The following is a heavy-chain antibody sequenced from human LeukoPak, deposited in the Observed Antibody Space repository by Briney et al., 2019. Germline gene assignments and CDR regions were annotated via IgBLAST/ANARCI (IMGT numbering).Heavy chain of an antibody. CDR1: GGSISSYY. Sequence: KPSETLSLTCTVSGGSISSYYWSWIRQPAGKGLEWIGRIYTSGSTKCNPSLESRVTMSVDTSKNQDSLRLSSVTAADTAVYYCASGDANTAAAFDIWGQGTMVTVSS. D-gene: IGHD4-17*01. J-gene: IGHJ3*02. V-gene: IGHV4-4*07. CDR3: ASGDANTAAAFDI. CDR2: IYTSGST.